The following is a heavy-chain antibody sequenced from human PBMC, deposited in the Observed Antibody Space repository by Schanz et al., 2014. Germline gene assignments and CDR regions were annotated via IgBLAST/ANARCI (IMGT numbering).Heavy chain of an antibody. D-gene: IGHD3-16*01. CDR2: IYYGGDA. Sequence: QLQMQESGPGLVKPSETLSLTCTVAGYSVSHDHWSWIRQPPGKGLEYIGYIYYGGDANYNPSLGRRVPLSLDTSKTQFPRKLSSVTAADTAVYYCARLHYVSARDFDFWGQGIPVTVSS. CDR1: GYSVSHDH. CDR3: ARLHYVSARDFDF. J-gene: IGHJ4*02. V-gene: IGHV4-59*08.